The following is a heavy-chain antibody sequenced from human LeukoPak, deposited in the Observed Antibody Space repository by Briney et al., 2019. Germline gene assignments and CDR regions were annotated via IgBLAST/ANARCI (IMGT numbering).Heavy chain of an antibody. J-gene: IGHJ4*02. CDR3: ARSGVATCHY. D-gene: IGHD2-15*01. CDR1: GFTFSNYA. CDR2: INPDDGGS. V-gene: IGHV3-23*01. Sequence: GGSLRLSCQASGFTFSNYAMSWVRQAPGKGLEWVSSINPDDGGSFFANSVKGRFTISRDDSRSAVYLQMNSLRAEDTAVYYCARSGVATCHYWGQGILVTVSS.